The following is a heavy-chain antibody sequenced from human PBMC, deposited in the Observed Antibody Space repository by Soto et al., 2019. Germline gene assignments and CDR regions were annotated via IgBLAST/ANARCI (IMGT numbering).Heavy chain of an antibody. D-gene: IGHD5-12*01. V-gene: IGHV4-30-4*01. J-gene: IGHJ4*02. Sequence: PSETLSLPGTVSGGSMNSGDYYWSWIRQPPGKGLEWIAYTHNSGSTYYNPSLNSRATISVDPSKSRFSLNLSSVTAAGTAVYYCARETRWAPVATAIFDYWGQGTRVTV. CDR3: ARETRWAPVATAIFDY. CDR2: THNSGST. CDR1: GGSMNSGDYY.